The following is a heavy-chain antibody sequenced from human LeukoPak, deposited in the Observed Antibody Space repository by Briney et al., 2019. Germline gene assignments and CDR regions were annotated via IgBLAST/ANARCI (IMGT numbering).Heavy chain of an antibody. CDR1: GFTFSTYD. CDR3: ARTSYHARGAQYFDL. D-gene: IGHD2-8*01. Sequence: GGTLTLSCAASGFTFSTYDMHWVRQAKGQGLEWVSTIGTAGDTYYTDSVKGRFTISREKAKISLYLQMNNLRAGATAVYYCARTSYHARGAQYFDLWGRGTRVTVSS. V-gene: IGHV3-13*04. CDR2: IGTAGDT. J-gene: IGHJ2*01.